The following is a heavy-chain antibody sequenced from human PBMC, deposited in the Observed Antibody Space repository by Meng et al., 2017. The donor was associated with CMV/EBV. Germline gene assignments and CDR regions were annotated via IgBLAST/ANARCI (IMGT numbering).Heavy chain of an antibody. CDR2: ISSNGSNT. V-gene: IGHV3-64*02. Sequence: GESLKISCAASGFTFRNYAMHWVRQAPGKGLQYVSAISSNGSNTYYADSVKGRFTISRDNSKNTLYLQMGSLRAEDMAVYYCARDRSGDGAHFDYWGQGTLVTVSS. CDR1: GFTFRNYA. CDR3: ARDRSGDGAHFDY. D-gene: IGHD3-3*01. J-gene: IGHJ4*02.